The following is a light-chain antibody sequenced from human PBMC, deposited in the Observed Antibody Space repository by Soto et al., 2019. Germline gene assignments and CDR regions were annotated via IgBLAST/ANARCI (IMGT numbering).Light chain of an antibody. J-gene: IGLJ3*02. CDR2: STD. V-gene: IGLV1-47*01. Sequence: QSVLTQPPSASGTPGQRVTISCSGSSSNIGTSHVYWYQQFPGTAPKLLIYSTDQRPSGVPDRFSGSKSGTSASLANSGLRSEDEADFYCAAWDGSLRNQVFGGGTKLTVL. CDR3: AAWDGSLRNQV. CDR1: SSNIGTSH.